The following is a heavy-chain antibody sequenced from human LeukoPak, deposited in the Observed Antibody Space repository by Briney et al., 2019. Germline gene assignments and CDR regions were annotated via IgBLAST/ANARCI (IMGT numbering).Heavy chain of an antibody. V-gene: IGHV4-4*07. J-gene: IGHJ6*03. Sequence: SETLSLTCTVSGGSISSYYWSWIRQPPGKGLEWIGRIFTSGSTNYNPSLKSRVTMSVDASKNQFSLKLSSVTAADTAVYYCARVRRAGINYYYMDVWGKGTTVTISS. D-gene: IGHD3-10*01. CDR1: GGSISSYY. CDR3: ARVRRAGINYYYMDV. CDR2: IFTSGST.